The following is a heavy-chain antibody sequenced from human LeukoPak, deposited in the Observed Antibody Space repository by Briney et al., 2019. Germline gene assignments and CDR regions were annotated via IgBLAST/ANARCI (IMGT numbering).Heavy chain of an antibody. V-gene: IGHV1-46*01. CDR2: INPSGGTT. D-gene: IGHD4-17*01. J-gene: IGHJ5*02. CDR1: GYTFTSYY. CDR3: ARARWGYGDYHWFDP. Sequence: ASVKVSCKASGYTFTSYYMRWVRQAPGQGLEWMGIINPSGGTTTYAQKFQGRVTMTRDTSTSTVYMELSSLRSEDTAVYYCARARWGYGDYHWFDPWGQGTLVTVSS.